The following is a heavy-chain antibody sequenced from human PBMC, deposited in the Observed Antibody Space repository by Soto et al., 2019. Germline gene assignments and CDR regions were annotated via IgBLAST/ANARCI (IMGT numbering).Heavy chain of an antibody. D-gene: IGHD5-12*01. V-gene: IGHV4-31*03. CDR3: ARDRGYDYYYYGMDV. CDR1: GGSISSGGYY. Sequence: PSETLSLTCTVSGGSISSGGYYWSWIRQHPGKGLEWIGYIYYSGSTYYNPSLKSRVTISVDTSKNQFSLKLSSVTAADTAVYYCARDRGYDYYYYGMDVWGQGTTVTV. J-gene: IGHJ6*02. CDR2: IYYSGST.